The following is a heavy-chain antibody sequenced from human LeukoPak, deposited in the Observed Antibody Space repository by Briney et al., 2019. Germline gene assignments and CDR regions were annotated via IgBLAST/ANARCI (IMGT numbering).Heavy chain of an antibody. Sequence: ASVKVSCKASGYTFTGYYMHWVRQAPGQGLEWMGWINPNGGGTNYAQKFQGRVTMTRDTSISTAYMELSRLRSDDTAVYYCARCRGWYMGYNFDYWGQGTLVTVSS. CDR1: GYTFTGYY. J-gene: IGHJ4*02. V-gene: IGHV1-2*02. CDR3: ARCRGWYMGYNFDY. D-gene: IGHD5-12*01. CDR2: INPNGGGT.